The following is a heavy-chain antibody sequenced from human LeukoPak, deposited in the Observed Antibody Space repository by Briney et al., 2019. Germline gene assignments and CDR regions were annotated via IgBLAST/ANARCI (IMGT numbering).Heavy chain of an antibody. CDR2: IYPGDSDT. D-gene: IGHD6-6*01. J-gene: IGHJ4*02. Sequence: GESLKISCKGSGYSFTSYWIGWVRQMPGKGLEWMGIIYPGDSDTRYSPSFQGQVTISADKSISTAYLQWSSLKASDTAMYYCARHLGVEYSSSSPFDYWGQGTLVTVSS. CDR3: ARHLGVEYSSSSPFDY. CDR1: GYSFTSYW. V-gene: IGHV5-51*01.